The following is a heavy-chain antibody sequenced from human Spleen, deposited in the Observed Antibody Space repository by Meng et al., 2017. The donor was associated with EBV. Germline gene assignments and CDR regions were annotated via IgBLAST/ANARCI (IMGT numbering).Heavy chain of an antibody. CDR1: GGSIRGSTYY. J-gene: IGHJ4*02. D-gene: IGHD1-26*01. CDR3: VRHRWETLPYFDL. Sequence: QVQLQESGLGLVKPSETLSLTCTLSGGSIRGSTYYWGWIRQSPGMGLEWIGSISFGGNTFYNPSLKSQVSISVDTSRNQFSLWVSSVTAADTAIYFCVRHRWETLPYFDLWGQGTLVTVSS. CDR2: ISFGGNT. V-gene: IGHV4-39*01.